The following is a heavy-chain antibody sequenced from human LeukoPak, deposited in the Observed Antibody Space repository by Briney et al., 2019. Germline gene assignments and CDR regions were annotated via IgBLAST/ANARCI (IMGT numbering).Heavy chain of an antibody. CDR2: INHSGST. V-gene: IGHV4-34*01. D-gene: IGHD4-17*01. CDR1: GGSFSGYY. Sequence: PSETLSLTCAAYGGSFSGYYWSWIRQPPGKGLEWIGEINHSGSTNYNPSLKSRVTISVDTSKNQFSLKLSSVTAADTAVYYCARASTAGFDYWGQGTLVTVSS. CDR3: ARASTAGFDY. J-gene: IGHJ4*02.